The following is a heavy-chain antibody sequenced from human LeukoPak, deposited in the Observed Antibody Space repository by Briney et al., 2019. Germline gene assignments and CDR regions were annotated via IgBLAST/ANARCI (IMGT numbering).Heavy chain of an antibody. CDR1: GGSISSYY. Sequence: SETLSLTCTVSGGSISSYYWTWIRQPAGKGLEWIGRIYTTGSTNYNPSLNSRVTMSVDTSKNQFSLKLSSVTAADTAVYYCARDYSSSWLNYYYYYMDVWGKGTTVTVSS. V-gene: IGHV4-4*07. D-gene: IGHD6-6*01. J-gene: IGHJ6*03. CDR3: ARDYSSSWLNYYYYYMDV. CDR2: IYTTGST.